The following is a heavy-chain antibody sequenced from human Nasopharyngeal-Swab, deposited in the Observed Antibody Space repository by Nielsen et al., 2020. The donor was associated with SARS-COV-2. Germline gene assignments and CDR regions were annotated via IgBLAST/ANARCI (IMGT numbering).Heavy chain of an antibody. CDR1: GFSITYRF. Sequence: SVKVSCKASGFSITYRFLHWMRQAPGQALEWMVCITPFNGNAKYAQKFQGRVSITRDGSRTTASLELSSLRPDDTAMYFCASGQCINGVCNPTDGLDVWGQGTSVTVS. D-gene: IGHD2-8*01. CDR2: ITPFNGNA. V-gene: IGHV1-45*02. CDR3: ASGQCINGVCNPTDGLDV. J-gene: IGHJ6*02.